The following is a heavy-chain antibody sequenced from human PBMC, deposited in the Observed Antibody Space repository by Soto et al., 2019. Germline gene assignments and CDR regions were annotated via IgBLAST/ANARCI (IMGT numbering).Heavy chain of an antibody. Sequence: ASVKVSCKASGYTFTGYYMHWVRQAPGQGLEWMGWINPNSGGTNYAQKFQGRVTMTRDTSISTAYMEPSRLRSDDTAVYYCARDPLVRLGELSPPDYWGQGTLVTVSS. D-gene: IGHD3-16*02. CDR3: ARDPLVRLGELSPPDY. V-gene: IGHV1-2*02. J-gene: IGHJ4*02. CDR1: GYTFTGYY. CDR2: INPNSGGT.